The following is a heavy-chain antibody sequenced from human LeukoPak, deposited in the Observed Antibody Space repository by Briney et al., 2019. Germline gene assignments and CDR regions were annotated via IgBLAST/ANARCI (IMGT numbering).Heavy chain of an antibody. J-gene: IGHJ2*01. Sequence: GSSVKVSCKASGGTFSSYAISWVRLAPGQGLEWMGRIIPIFGTANYAQKFQGRVTVTTDESTSTAYMELSSLRSEDTAVYYCARARGYDSSGYYYVDWYFDLWGRGTLVTVSS. CDR1: GGTFSSYA. V-gene: IGHV1-69*05. D-gene: IGHD3-22*01. CDR2: IIPIFGTA. CDR3: ARARGYDSSGYYYVDWYFDL.